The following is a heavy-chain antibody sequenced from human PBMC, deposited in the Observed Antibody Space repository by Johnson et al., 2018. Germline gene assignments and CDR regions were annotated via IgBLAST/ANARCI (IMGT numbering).Heavy chain of an antibody. V-gene: IGHV1-8*01. CDR1: GYTFISYD. D-gene: IGHD2-15*01. CDR3: AREVVVAGTLGLEI. CDR2: MNPNSGNT. Sequence: QVQLVESGAEVKKPGASVKVSCKASGYTFISYDINWVRQATGQGLEWMGWMNPNSGNTGYAQKFQGRVTMTRNTSVRTAYMELSSLRSEDTAVDFCAREVVVAGTLGLEIWGQGTLVTVSS. J-gene: IGHJ3*02.